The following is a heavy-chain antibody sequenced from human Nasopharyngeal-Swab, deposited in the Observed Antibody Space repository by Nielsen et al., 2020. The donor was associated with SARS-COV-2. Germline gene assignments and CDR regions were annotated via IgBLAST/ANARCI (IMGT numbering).Heavy chain of an antibody. Sequence: ASVQVSCTASGFTFSHYFMHWVRQAPGQGLEWMGVITPSGGATNYARKFRGRVTMTRDPSTSTVYLDLSSLKSEDTAVYFCASEPGGMAAPGKHFDPWGQGTLVTVSS. CDR3: ASEPGGMAAPGKHFDP. D-gene: IGHD6-13*01. J-gene: IGHJ5*02. V-gene: IGHV1-46*01. CDR1: GFTFSHYF. CDR2: ITPSGGAT.